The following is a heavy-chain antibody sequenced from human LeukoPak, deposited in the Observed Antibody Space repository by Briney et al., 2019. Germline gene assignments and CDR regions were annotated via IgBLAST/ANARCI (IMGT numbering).Heavy chain of an antibody. V-gene: IGHV1-69*06. Sequence: ASVKVSCKASGGTFSGYAISWVRQAPGQGLEWMGGIIPIFGTANYAQKFQGRVTITADKSTSTAYMELSGLRSEDTAVYYCARPLLYHGAFDIWGQGTMVTVSS. D-gene: IGHD3-3*01. CDR2: IIPIFGTA. J-gene: IGHJ3*02. CDR3: ARPLLYHGAFDI. CDR1: GGTFSGYA.